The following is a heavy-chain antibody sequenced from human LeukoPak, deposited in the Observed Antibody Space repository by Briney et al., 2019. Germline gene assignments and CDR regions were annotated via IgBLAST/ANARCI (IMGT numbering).Heavy chain of an antibody. J-gene: IGHJ6*02. CDR3: AKDLWFGELTSYYYGMDV. V-gene: IGHV3-30*02. CDR1: GFTFSSYG. D-gene: IGHD3-10*01. Sequence: PVGSLRLSCAASGFTFSSYGMHWVRQAPGKGLEWVAFIRYDGSNKYYADSVKGRFTISRDNSKNTLYLQMNSLRAEDTAVYYCAKDLWFGELTSYYYGMDVWGQGTTATVSS. CDR2: IRYDGSNK.